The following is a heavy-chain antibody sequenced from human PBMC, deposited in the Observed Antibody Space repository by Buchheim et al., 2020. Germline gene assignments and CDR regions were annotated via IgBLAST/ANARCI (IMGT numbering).Heavy chain of an antibody. J-gene: IGHJ4*02. CDR3: ARLSIAAFQDDY. Sequence: QLQLQESGPGLVKPSEPLSLTCTVSGGSIRSSSYYWGWIRQPPGKGLEWIGSIYYRGSPYYNPSLKSRVTISVDTSKNQFSLKLSSVTAADTAVYYCARLSIAAFQDDYWGQGTL. CDR2: IYYRGSP. V-gene: IGHV4-39*01. D-gene: IGHD6-6*01. CDR1: GGSIRSSSYY.